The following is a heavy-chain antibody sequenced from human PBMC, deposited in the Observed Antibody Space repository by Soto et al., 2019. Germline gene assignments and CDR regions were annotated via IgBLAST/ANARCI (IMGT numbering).Heavy chain of an antibody. V-gene: IGHV3-72*01. CDR1: GFTFSDHY. D-gene: IGHD1-26*01. J-gene: IGHJ6*02. CDR3: ARGEVGATNYYYGMDV. CDR2: TRNKANSYTT. Sequence: GGSLRLSCAASGFTFSDHYMDWVRQAPGKGLEWVGRTRNKANSYTTEYAASVKGRFTISRDDSKNSLYLQMNSLKTEDTAVYYCARGEVGATNYYYGMDVWGQGTTVTVS.